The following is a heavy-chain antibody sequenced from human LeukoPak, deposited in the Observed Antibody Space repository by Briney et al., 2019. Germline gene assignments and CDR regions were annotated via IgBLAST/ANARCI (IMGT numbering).Heavy chain of an antibody. J-gene: IGHJ4*02. CDR1: GYTFTSYG. Sequence: ASVKVSCKASGYTFTSYGISWVRQAPGQGLEWMGWISAYNGNTNYAQKLQGRVTMTTDTSTSTAYMELRSLRSDDTAVYYCARTYYDILTGYSEFDYWGQGTLVTVSS. D-gene: IGHD3-9*01. CDR3: ARTYYDILTGYSEFDY. CDR2: ISAYNGNT. V-gene: IGHV1-18*01.